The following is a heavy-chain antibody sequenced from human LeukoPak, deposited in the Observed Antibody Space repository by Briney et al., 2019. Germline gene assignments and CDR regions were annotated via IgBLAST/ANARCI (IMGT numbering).Heavy chain of an antibody. Sequence: SETLSLTCTVSGDSISSYYWSWIRQPPGKGLEWIGYIYYSGSTNHNPSLKSRVTISVDTSKNQFSLKLSSVTAADTAVYYCARVFLAAAGSTWFDPWGQGTLVTVSS. J-gene: IGHJ5*02. D-gene: IGHD6-13*01. CDR3: ARVFLAAAGSTWFDP. CDR1: GDSISSYY. V-gene: IGHV4-59*01. CDR2: IYYSGST.